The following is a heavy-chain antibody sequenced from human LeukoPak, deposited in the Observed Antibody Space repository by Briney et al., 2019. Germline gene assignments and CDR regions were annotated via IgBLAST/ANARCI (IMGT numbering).Heavy chain of an antibody. CDR3: ARSVEMATIDY. J-gene: IGHJ4*02. Sequence: GGSLRLSCAASGFTFSNYAMSWVRQAPGKGLEWVSDINGSGGRTYYADSVKGRFTISRDNSKNTLYLQMNSLRAEDTAVYYCARSVEMATIDYWGQGTLVTVSS. V-gene: IGHV3-23*01. CDR2: INGSGGRT. CDR1: GFTFSNYA. D-gene: IGHD5-24*01.